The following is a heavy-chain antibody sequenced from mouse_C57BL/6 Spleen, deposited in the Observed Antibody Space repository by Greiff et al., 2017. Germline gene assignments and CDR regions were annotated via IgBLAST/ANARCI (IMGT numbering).Heavy chain of an antibody. D-gene: IGHD2-3*01. CDR2: IRNKANGYTT. J-gene: IGHJ2*01. CDR1: GFTFTDYY. V-gene: IGHV7-3*01. Sequence: EVMLVESGGGLVQPGGSLSLSCAASGFTFTDYYMSWVRQPPGKALEWLGFIRNKANGYTTEYSASVKGRFTISRDNSQSILYLQMNALRAEDSATYYCARYRAYDGYYVDYWGQGTTLTVSS. CDR3: ARYRAYDGYYVDY.